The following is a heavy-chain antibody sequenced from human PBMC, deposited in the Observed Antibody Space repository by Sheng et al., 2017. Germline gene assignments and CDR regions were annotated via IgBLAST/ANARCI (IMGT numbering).Heavy chain of an antibody. CDR2: ISYDGSNK. D-gene: IGHD3-9*01. V-gene: IGHV3-30*04. CDR1: GFTFSSYA. CDR3: ARAGLGYYDILTGYFRGWFDP. J-gene: IGHJ5*02. Sequence: QVQLVESGGGVVQPGRSLRLSCAASGFTFSSYAMHWVRQAPGKGLEWVAVISYDGSNKYYADSVKGRFTISRDNSKNTLYLQMNSLRAEDTAVYYCARAGLGYYDILTGYFRGWFDPWGQGTLVTVS.